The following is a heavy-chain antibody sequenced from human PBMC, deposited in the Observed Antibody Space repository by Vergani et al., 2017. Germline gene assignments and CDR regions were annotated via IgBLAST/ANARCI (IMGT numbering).Heavy chain of an antibody. Sequence: EVQVVESGGGLIKPGGSLRLSCVVSGITFKNAWINWVRQAPGKGLEWIGRIRSKNDGGTADYAAPLKGRFTISRDDSKDSAFLLVNNLKTEDTAVYYCARDRVDIVATTTYYYYYYGMDVWGQGTTVTVSS. CDR1: GITFKNAW. CDR2: IRSKNDGGTA. CDR3: ARDRVDIVATTTYYYYYYGMDV. V-gene: IGHV3-15*01. D-gene: IGHD5-12*01. J-gene: IGHJ6*02.